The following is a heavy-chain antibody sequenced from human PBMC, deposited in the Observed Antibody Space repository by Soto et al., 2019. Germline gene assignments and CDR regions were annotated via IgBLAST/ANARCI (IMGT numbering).Heavy chain of an antibody. V-gene: IGHV3-23*01. J-gene: IGHJ6*02. CDR1: GFTFSSYA. CDR3: ASGRGRYFYYGMDV. D-gene: IGHD1-26*01. CDR2: ISGSGDRT. Sequence: EVQLLESGGGLVQPGGSLRLSCAASGFTFSSYAITWVRQAPGKGLEWVSVISGSGDRTYYADSVKGRFTISRDNSKNTLYLQMNSLGAEDTAVYYCASGRGRYFYYGMDVWGQGTTVTVSS.